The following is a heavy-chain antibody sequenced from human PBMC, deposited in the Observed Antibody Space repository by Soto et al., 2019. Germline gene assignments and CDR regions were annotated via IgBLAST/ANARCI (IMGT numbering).Heavy chain of an antibody. CDR1: GYTFTSYG. J-gene: IGHJ4*02. D-gene: IGHD3-10*01. CDR3: ARDRYYYGSGSYSGFIDY. V-gene: IGHV1-18*01. CDR2: ISGYNDNT. Sequence: QIQLVQSGAEVKEPGASVKVSCKASGYTFTSYGIGWVRQAPGQGLEWMGWISGYNDNTNYAQKLQGRVTMTTDTSTSTVYMELRSLRSDDTAVYYCARDRYYYGSGSYSGFIDYWGQGTLVTVSS.